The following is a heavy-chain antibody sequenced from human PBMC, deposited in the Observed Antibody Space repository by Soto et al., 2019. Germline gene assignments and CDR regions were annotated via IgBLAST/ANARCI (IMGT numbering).Heavy chain of an antibody. J-gene: IGHJ4*02. CDR3: ARLVGVVPAAITDY. Sequence: PGESLKISCTTFGYSFSNYWIGWVRQMPGKGLEWMGIIYPGDSEARYSPSFKGQVTISVDKSISTAYLQWSSLKASDTAMYYCARLVGVVPAAITDYWGQGTLVTVSS. CDR2: IYPGDSEA. CDR1: GYSFSNYW. V-gene: IGHV5-51*01. D-gene: IGHD2-2*01.